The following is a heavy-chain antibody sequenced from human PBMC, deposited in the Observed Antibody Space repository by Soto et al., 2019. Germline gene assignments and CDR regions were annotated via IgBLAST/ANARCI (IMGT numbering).Heavy chain of an antibody. J-gene: IGHJ2*01. CDR2: IYYSGST. CDR3: AREPTLYGDHRYFDL. CDR1: GGSISSGDYY. D-gene: IGHD4-17*01. Sequence: QVQLQESGPGLVKPSQTLSLTCTVSGGSISSGDYYWSWIRQPPGKGLEWIGYIYYSGSTYYNPSLKGRVTISVDASKNHFSLKLSSVSAADTAVYYCAREPTLYGDHRYFDLWGRGTLVTVSS. V-gene: IGHV4-30-4*01.